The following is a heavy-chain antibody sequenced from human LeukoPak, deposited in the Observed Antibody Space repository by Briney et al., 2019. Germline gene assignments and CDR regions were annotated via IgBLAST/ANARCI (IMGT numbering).Heavy chain of an antibody. CDR1: GFTFSTYG. CDR2: ISSDGSEK. CDR3: GTTRTGSTDFDH. J-gene: IGHJ4*02. Sequence: GGTLRLSCAASGFTFSTYGMHWVRQAPGKGLEWVGVISSDGSEKFYADSVKGRFTLSRDNSKNTLYLQMSRLGGEDTGVYYCGTTRTGSTDFDHWGQGTLVTVSS. V-gene: IGHV3-30*03. D-gene: IGHD1-7*01.